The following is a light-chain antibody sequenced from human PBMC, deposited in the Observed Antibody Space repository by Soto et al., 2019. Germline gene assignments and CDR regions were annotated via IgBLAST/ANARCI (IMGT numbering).Light chain of an antibody. V-gene: IGLV2-14*03. Sequence: QSVLTQPASVSGSPGQSITISCTGTSSDIGAYNFVSWYQQHPGKAPQLMLYDVNIRPSGVSNRFSGYKSGNTASLTISGLQAEDEADYYCTSWTTSTTMIFGGGTKLTVL. CDR1: SSDIGAYNF. CDR2: DVN. J-gene: IGLJ2*01. CDR3: TSWTTSTTMI.